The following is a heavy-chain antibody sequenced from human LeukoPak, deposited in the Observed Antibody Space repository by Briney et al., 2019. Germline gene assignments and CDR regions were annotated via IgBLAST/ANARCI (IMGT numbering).Heavy chain of an antibody. J-gene: IGHJ4*02. Sequence: SETLSLTRAVSGGSISSGGYSWSWIRQPPGKGLEWIGYIYHSGSTYYNPSLESRVTISVDRSKNQFSLKLSSVTAADTAVYYCARVQPVKYYDFWSGPTEVRYYFDYWGQGTLVTVSS. CDR1: GGSISSGGYS. CDR3: ARVQPVKYYDFWSGPTEVRYYFDY. V-gene: IGHV4-30-2*01. D-gene: IGHD3-3*01. CDR2: IYHSGST.